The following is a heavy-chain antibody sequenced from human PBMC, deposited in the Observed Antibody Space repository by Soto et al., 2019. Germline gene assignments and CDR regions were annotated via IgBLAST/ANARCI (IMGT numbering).Heavy chain of an antibody. CDR1: GYTFTGYY. D-gene: IGHD2-15*01. J-gene: IGHJ3*02. V-gene: IGHV1-2*04. CDR3: ARDRGYCSGGSCLDDAFDI. CDR2: ISPNSGGT. Sequence: ASVKVSCKASGYTFTGYYMHWVRQAPGQGLEWMGWISPNSGGTNYAQKFQGWVTMTRDTSISTAYMELSRLRSDDTAVYYCARDRGYCSGGSCLDDAFDIWGQGTMVTVSS.